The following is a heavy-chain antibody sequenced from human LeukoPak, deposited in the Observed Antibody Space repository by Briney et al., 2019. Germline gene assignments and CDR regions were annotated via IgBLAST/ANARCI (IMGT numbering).Heavy chain of an antibody. Sequence: PSETLSLTCAVYGGSFSGYYWSWIRQPPGKGLEWIGEINHSGSTNCNPSLKSRVTISVDTSKNQFSLKLSSVTAADTAVYYCARGWGYFRFLDAFDIWGQGTMVTVSS. CDR2: INHSGST. D-gene: IGHD2-15*01. V-gene: IGHV4-34*01. CDR3: ARGWGYFRFLDAFDI. CDR1: GGSFSGYY. J-gene: IGHJ3*02.